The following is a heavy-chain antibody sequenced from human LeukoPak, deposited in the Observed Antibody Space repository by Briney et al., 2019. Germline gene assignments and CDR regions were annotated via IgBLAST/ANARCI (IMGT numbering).Heavy chain of an antibody. CDR2: ISPSSGT. CDR3: ARPQSSSGYYWPFDD. D-gene: IGHD3-22*01. Sequence: PGGSLRLSCVASGFPFSSYWMTWVRQAPGKGLEWVSAISPSSGTFYADSVKGRFTISRDNSKNTLYLQMNSLRAEDTAVYYCARPQSSSGYYWPFDDWGQGTLVTVSS. CDR1: GFPFSSYW. V-gene: IGHV3-23*01. J-gene: IGHJ4*02.